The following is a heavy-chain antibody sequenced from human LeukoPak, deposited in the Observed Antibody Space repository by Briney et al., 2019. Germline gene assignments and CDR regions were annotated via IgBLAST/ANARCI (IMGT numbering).Heavy chain of an antibody. Sequence: SVKVSCKASGFTFSNSAMQWVRQARGQRLEWIGWIVVGSGNTNYAQKLQGRATITRDMSTSTAYMELSSLRSDDTAVYYCAAEDDYIWKSYRSLDIWGQGTMVTVSS. CDR2: IVVGSGNT. CDR3: AAEDDYIWKSYRSLDI. V-gene: IGHV1-58*02. J-gene: IGHJ3*02. D-gene: IGHD3-16*02. CDR1: GFTFSNSA.